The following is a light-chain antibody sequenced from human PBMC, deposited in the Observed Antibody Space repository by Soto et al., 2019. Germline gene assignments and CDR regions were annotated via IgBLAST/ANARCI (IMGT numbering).Light chain of an antibody. CDR1: QSVSSSH. V-gene: IGKV3-20*01. CDR2: GAS. CDR3: QQYGGSPLFT. J-gene: IGKJ3*01. Sequence: EIVLTQSPGTLSLSPGERATLSCRASQSVSSSHLAWYQQKPGQAPRLLIYGASSRASDIPDRFSGSGSGTDFTLTISRLEPEDSAAYYCQQYGGSPLFTFGPGTKVDIK.